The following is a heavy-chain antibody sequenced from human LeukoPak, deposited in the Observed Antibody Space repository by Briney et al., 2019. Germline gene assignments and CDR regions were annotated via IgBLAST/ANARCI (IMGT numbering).Heavy chain of an antibody. CDR1: GSTFSSYS. CDR3: ARWLELMRNFDW. J-gene: IGHJ4*02. V-gene: IGHV3-7*01. D-gene: IGHD5-24*01. CDR2: IKQDGSEK. Sequence: GGSLRLSCAASGSTFSSYSMNWVRQAPGKGLEWVANIKQDGSEKDYVDALKGRFTISRDNAKNSLYLQMNSLRAEDTAVYYCARWLELMRNFDWWGQGTLVTVSS.